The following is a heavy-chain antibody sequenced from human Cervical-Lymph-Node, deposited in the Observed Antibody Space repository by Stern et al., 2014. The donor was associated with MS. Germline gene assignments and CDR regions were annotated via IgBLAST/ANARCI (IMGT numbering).Heavy chain of an antibody. V-gene: IGHV3-30*03. Sequence: VQLEESGGAVVQPGRSLRLSCAASGFTFSSYGMHWVRQAPGKGLAWVTVISYDGNHKYYAASVKGRFTISRDNSKNTLHLQMNSVTPDDTAIYCCARDYEDTSMLFDHWGQGTLVTVSS. D-gene: IGHD2-8*01. CDR3: ARDYEDTSMLFDH. CDR2: ISYDGNHK. J-gene: IGHJ4*02. CDR1: GFTFSSYG.